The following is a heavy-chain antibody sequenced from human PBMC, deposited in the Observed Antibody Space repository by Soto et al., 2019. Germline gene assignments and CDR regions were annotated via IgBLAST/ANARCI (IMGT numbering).Heavy chain of an antibody. V-gene: IGHV4-31*03. CDR1: GGSISTVGHY. J-gene: IGHJ4*02. D-gene: IGHD1-1*01. CDR2: IYHTGST. CDR3: ARATGTLRSRNCDY. Sequence: QVQLQESGPKLVKPSQTLSLTCSVSGGSISTVGHYWTWIRQPPGKGLEWIGSIYHTGSTYYSKSLRSRLTMSVDTSKSQFFLRLSSVTAADTAVYYCARATGTLRSRNCDYWGQGSLVTVSS.